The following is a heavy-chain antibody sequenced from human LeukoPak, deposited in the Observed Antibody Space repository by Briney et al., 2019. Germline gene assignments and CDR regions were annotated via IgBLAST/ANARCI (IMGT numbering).Heavy chain of an antibody. CDR3: ARDFLGAHAFDI. Sequence: GASVKVSCKASGYTFTGYYMHWVRQAPGQGLEWMGRINPNSGGTNYAQKFQGRVTMTRDTSISTACMELSRLRSDDTAVYYCARDFLGAHAFDIWGQGTMVTVSS. CDR1: GYTFTGYY. CDR2: INPNSGGT. J-gene: IGHJ3*02. D-gene: IGHD3-16*01. V-gene: IGHV1-2*06.